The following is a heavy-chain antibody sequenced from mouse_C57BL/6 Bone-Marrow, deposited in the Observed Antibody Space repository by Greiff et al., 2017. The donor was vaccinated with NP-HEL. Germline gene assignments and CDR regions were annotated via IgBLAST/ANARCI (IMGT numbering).Heavy chain of an antibody. CDR1: GFTFSDYG. CDR3: ARALGRWFAY. CDR2: ISSGSSTI. J-gene: IGHJ3*01. V-gene: IGHV5-17*01. Sequence: EVKVVESGGGLVKPGGSLKLSCAASGFTFSDYGMHWVRQAPEKGLEWVAYISSGSSTIYYADTVKGRFTISRDNAKNTLFLQMTSLRSEDTAMYYCARALGRWFAYWGQGTLVTVSA. D-gene: IGHD4-1*01.